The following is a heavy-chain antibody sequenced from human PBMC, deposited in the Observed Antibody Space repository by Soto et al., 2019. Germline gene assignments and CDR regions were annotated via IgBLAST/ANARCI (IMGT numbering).Heavy chain of an antibody. Sequence: ASVKVSCKASGYTFTSYGISWVRQAPGQGLEWMGWISAYNGNTNYAQKLQGRVTMTTDTSTSTAYMELRSLRSDDTAVYYCARDSKTWHRSNVEWLRFSNDIVVVVAAEHNFDYWGQGTLVTVSS. D-gene: IGHD2-15*01. CDR3: ARDSKTWHRSNVEWLRFSNDIVVVVAAEHNFDY. V-gene: IGHV1-18*01. J-gene: IGHJ4*02. CDR2: ISAYNGNT. CDR1: GYTFTSYG.